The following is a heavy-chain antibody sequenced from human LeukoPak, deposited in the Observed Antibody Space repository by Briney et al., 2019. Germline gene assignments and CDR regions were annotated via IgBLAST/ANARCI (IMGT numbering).Heavy chain of an antibody. CDR2: IIPIFGTA. V-gene: IGHV1-69*13. D-gene: IGHD6-6*01. J-gene: IGHJ4*02. CDR1: GGTFSSYA. CDR3: AREESGSSSSGLGY. Sequence: GASVKVSCKASGGTFSSYAISWVRQAPGQGLEWMGGIIPIFGTANYAQKFQGRVTITADESTSTAYMELSSLRSEDTAVYYCAREESGSSSSGLGYWGQGTLVTVSS.